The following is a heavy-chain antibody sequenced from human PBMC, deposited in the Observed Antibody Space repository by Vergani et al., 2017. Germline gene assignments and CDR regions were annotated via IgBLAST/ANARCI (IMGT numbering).Heavy chain of an antibody. V-gene: IGHV4-61*02. CDR2: IYTSGST. CDR1: GGSISSGSYY. D-gene: IGHD1-1*01. Sequence: QVQLQESGPGLVKPSQTLSLTCTVSGGSISSGSYYWSWIRQPAGKGLEWIGRIYTSGSTNYNPSLQSRVTMSVDTSKNQFSLKLSAVTAADTAVYYCARDHPERRHAFDIWGQGTMVTVSS. CDR3: ARDHPERRHAFDI. J-gene: IGHJ3*02.